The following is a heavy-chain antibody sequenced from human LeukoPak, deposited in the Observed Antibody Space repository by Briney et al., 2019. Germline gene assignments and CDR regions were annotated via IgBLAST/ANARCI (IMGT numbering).Heavy chain of an antibody. D-gene: IGHD3-22*01. CDR1: GFTFSSYA. J-gene: IGHJ4*02. Sequence: GGSLRLSCAASGFTFSSYAMSWVRQAPGKGLEWVSGISGSGDRTDYADSVKGRFTISRDNSKNTLYVQMNSLRAEDTAVYYCAGTYYSDSSGYSYEYLGQGTLVAVSS. CDR3: AGTYYSDSSGYSYEY. V-gene: IGHV3-23*01. CDR2: ISGSGDRT.